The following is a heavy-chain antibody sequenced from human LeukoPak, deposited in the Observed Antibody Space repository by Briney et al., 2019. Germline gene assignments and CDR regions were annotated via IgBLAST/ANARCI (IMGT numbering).Heavy chain of an antibody. V-gene: IGHV4-59*01. Sequence: PSETLSLTCTVSGGSISGYYWSWIRQPPGKGLEYIGYIYYAGSTNYNPSLKSRVTISLDTSKNQFSLKLRSVTAADTAVYICAREAGSWPHYFDYWGQGTLVTVSS. CDR2: IYYAGST. D-gene: IGHD6-13*01. CDR1: GGSISGYY. CDR3: AREAGSWPHYFDY. J-gene: IGHJ4*02.